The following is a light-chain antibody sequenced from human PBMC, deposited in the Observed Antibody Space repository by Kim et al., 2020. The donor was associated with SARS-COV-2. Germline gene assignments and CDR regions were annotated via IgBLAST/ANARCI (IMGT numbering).Light chain of an antibody. Sequence: SSELTQDPAVSVALGQTVRSKCQGDSLRSYYATWYQQKPGQAPILVIYGKNNRPSGIPDRFSGSSSGNTASLTITGTQAGDEADYYCNSRDSSGNEVFGG. V-gene: IGLV3-19*01. CDR3: NSRDSSGNEV. J-gene: IGLJ2*01. CDR1: SLRSYY. CDR2: GKN.